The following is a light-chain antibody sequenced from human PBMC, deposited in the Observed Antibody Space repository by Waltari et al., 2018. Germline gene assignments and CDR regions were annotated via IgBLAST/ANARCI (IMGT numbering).Light chain of an antibody. CDR3: QQYTSFSLT. CDR2: KAS. Sequence: DIQMTQSPSSLSASIGDRVTFTCRASQSLSSWLAWYQQKPGKSPKLLISKASNLESGVPSRFSGSGSGTAFTLTISSLQPDDFATYYCQQYTSFSLTFGGGTTVEIK. CDR1: QSLSSW. V-gene: IGKV1-5*03. J-gene: IGKJ4*01.